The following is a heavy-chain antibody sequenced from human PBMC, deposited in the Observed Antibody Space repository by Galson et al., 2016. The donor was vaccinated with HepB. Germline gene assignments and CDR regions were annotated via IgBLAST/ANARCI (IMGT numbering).Heavy chain of an antibody. J-gene: IGHJ4*02. D-gene: IGHD3-16*01. Sequence: ETLSLTCAVYNGSFRGYYWSWIRQPPGRGLEWIGEINYSGTTSYNPSLKSRVTISVDTSNKQFSLKLKSVTAADTAVYYCARGRGKLDFWGQGILATVSS. CDR1: NGSFRGYY. CDR3: ARGRGKLDF. CDR2: INYSGTT. V-gene: IGHV4-34*01.